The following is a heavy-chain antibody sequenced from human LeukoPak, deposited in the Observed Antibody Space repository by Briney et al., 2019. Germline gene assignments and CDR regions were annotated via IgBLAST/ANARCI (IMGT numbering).Heavy chain of an antibody. D-gene: IGHD6-13*01. CDR1: GGSISSSSYY. Sequence: SETLSLTCTVSGGSISSSSYYWSWIRQPPGKGLEWIGEINHSGSTNYNPSLKSRVTISVDTSKNQFSLKLSSVTAADTAVYYCARCRGSSWYWFDPWGQGTLVTVSS. CDR3: ARCRGSSWYWFDP. J-gene: IGHJ5*02. V-gene: IGHV4-39*07. CDR2: INHSGST.